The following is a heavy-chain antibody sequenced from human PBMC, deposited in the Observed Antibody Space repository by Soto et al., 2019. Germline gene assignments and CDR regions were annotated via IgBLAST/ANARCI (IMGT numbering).Heavy chain of an antibody. D-gene: IGHD3-9*01. CDR3: AKDAYYDVSTGYYALDI. V-gene: IGHV3-23*01. CDR2: TTASGLSR. Sequence: GGSLRLSCGASGFTFTNYAMMWVRQAPGKGLEWVSGTTASGLSRYYTDSVKGRFIISRDNSKNTVYLQMNNLRADDTAVYYCAKDAYYDVSTGYYALDIWGQGTLVTVSS. CDR1: GFTFTNYA. J-gene: IGHJ3*02.